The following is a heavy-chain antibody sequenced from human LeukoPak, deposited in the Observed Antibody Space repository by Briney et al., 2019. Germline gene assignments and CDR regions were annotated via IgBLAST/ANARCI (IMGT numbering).Heavy chain of an antibody. CDR2: MYITGNT. J-gene: IGHJ2*01. Sequence: SETLSLTCTVSGGSISSYYWSWIRQPAGKGLEWIGRMYITGNTNYNPSLKSRVTMSLDTSKNHFSLKLSSVTAADTAVYYCARDSTASSGWYFDLWGRGTLATVSS. V-gene: IGHV4-4*07. CDR3: ARDSTASSGWYFDL. D-gene: IGHD2-21*02. CDR1: GGSISSYY.